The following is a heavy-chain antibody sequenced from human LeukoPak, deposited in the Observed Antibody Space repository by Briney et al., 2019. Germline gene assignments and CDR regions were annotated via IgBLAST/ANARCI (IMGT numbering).Heavy chain of an antibody. CDR1: RYTFTTSD. Sequence: APGKVSCKASRYTFTTSDMHSVRQAPGHGLEGRGVSNPSGGITTYAQKFQGRVAMTTDTSTSTLYMELSSLRSEDTSVYECARAGGCYHFQHWGQGTRVTVS. D-gene: IGHD3-16*01. V-gene: IGHV1-46*01. J-gene: IGHJ1*01. CDR2: SNPSGGIT. CDR3: ARAGGCYHFQH.